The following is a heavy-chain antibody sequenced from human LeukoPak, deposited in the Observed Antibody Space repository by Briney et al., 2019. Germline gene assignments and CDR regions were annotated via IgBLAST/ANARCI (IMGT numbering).Heavy chain of an antibody. J-gene: IGHJ4*02. CDR1: GGSISSSSYY. CDR3: ARRSWYGEFDY. CDR2: IYYSGST. Sequence: PSETLSLTCTVSGGSISSSSYYGGWIRQPPGKGLEWIGSIYYSGSTYYNPSLKSRVTISVDTSKNQFSLKLSSVTAADTAVYYCARRSWYGEFDYWGQGTLVTVSS. D-gene: IGHD6-13*01. V-gene: IGHV4-39*01.